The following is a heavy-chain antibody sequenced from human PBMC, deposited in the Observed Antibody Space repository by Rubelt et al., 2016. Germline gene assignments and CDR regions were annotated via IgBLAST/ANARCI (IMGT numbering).Heavy chain of an antibody. CDR1: GGSISSYY. CDR3: ARDRGSSSWYGVDY. V-gene: IGHV4-4*07. CDR2: IYNSGST. D-gene: IGHD6-13*01. J-gene: IGHJ4*02. Sequence: QVQLQESGPGLVKPSETLSLTCTVSGGSISSYYWSWIRQPAGKGLEWIGRIYNSGSTNYNPSLKSRVTMSVDTSKNQLSLKLSSVTAADTAVYHCARDRGSSSWYGVDYWGQGTLVTVPS.